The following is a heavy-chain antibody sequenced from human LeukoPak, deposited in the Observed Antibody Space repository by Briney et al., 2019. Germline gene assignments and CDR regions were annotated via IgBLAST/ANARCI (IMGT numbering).Heavy chain of an antibody. D-gene: IGHD2/OR15-2a*01. J-gene: IGHJ6*03. V-gene: IGHV1-8*01. CDR2: MNPNSGNT. CDR1: GYTFTSYD. CDR3: ARGRRGTTLNDRYYYYYLDV. Sequence: ASVKVSCKASGYTFTSYDINWVRQATGQGLEWMGWMNPNSGNTGYAQKFQGRVTMTRNTSISTAYMELSSLRSEDTAVYYCARGRRGTTLNDRYYYYYLDVWGKGTTVTVSS.